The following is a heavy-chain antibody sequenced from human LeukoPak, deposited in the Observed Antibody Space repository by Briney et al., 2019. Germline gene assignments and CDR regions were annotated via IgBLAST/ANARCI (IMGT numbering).Heavy chain of an antibody. CDR2: IASDGRTT. V-gene: IGHV3-30*04. CDR3: VRAAEASCSGTSCYRYFHH. D-gene: IGHD2-2*01. J-gene: IGHJ1*01. CDR1: GFTFKDYA. Sequence: PGRALRLSCSASGFTFKDYAMHWVRQAPGLGLEWVAVIASDGRTTYYADSVSGRFTISRDNSNNALSLQMNSLSADDTAVYYCVRAAEASCSGTSCYRYFHHWGQGTLVIVSS.